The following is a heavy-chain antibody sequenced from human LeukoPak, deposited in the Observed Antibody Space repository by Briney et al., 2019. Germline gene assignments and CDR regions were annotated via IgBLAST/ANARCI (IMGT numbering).Heavy chain of an antibody. CDR1: GFTFSRYW. CDR3: ARARRGSSYYFDY. J-gene: IGHJ4*02. D-gene: IGHD3-10*01. CDR2: INSDGRST. V-gene: IGHV3-74*01. Sequence: PGGSLRLSCVASGFTFSRYWMHWVRQAPGKGLVWVSRINSDGRSTNYADSVKGRYSISRDNAKNSLYLQMNSLRAEDTASYYCARARRGSSYYFDYWGQGTLVTVSS.